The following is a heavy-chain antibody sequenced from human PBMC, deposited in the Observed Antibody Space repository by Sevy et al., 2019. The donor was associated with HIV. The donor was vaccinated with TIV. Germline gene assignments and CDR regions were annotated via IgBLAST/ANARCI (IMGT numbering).Heavy chain of an antibody. CDR1: GGSFSGYY. V-gene: IGHV4-34*01. CDR3: ARYGDCSSTSCSCPEHQPSSRWFDP. Sequence: SETLSLTCAVYGGSFSGYYWSWIRQPPGTGLEWIGEINHSGSTNYNPSLKSRVTLSVDTSKNQFSLKLSSVTAADTAVYYCARYGDCSSTSCSCPEHQPSSRWFDPWGHGTLVTVSS. D-gene: IGHD2-2*01. CDR2: INHSGST. J-gene: IGHJ5*02.